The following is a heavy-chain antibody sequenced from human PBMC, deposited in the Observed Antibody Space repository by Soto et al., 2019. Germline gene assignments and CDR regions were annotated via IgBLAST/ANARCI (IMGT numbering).Heavy chain of an antibody. CDR3: ARGIQSSWYVLRAEYFQH. CDR2: INPNSGGT. V-gene: IGHV1-2*04. CDR1: GYTFTGYY. J-gene: IGHJ1*01. Sequence: QVQLVQSGAEVKKPGASVKVSCKASGYTFTGYYMHWVRQAPGQGLEWMGWINPNSGGTNYAQKFQGWVTMTRDTSISTAYMELSRLRSDDTAVYYCARGIQSSWYVLRAEYFQHWGQGTLVTVSS. D-gene: IGHD6-13*01.